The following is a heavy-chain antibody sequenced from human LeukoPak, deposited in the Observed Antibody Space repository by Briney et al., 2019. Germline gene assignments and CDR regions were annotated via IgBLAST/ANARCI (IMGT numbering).Heavy chain of an antibody. V-gene: IGHV3-7*01. D-gene: IGHD1-1*01. CDR3: AKGAGPTIGDRDYFDY. CDR2: IKEDGNEK. Sequence: GGSLRLSCGASVFTFSRYGMHWVREARGKGLEGGANIKEDGNEKYYVDSVRGRFTISRDNSKNTLYLQMNSLRADDPAAYYCAKGAGPTIGDRDYFDYWGQGTLVTVSS. J-gene: IGHJ4*02. CDR1: VFTFSRYG.